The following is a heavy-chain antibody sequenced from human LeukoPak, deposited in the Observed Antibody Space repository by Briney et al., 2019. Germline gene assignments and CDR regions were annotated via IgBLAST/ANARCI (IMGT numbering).Heavy chain of an antibody. CDR1: GGSFSGYY. D-gene: IGHD6-19*01. Sequence: SETLSLTCAVYGGSFSGYYWSWIRQPPGKGLEWIGEINHSGSTNYNPSLKSRVTISVDTSKNQFSLELSSVTAADTAVYYCARVDSSGWYELDYWGQGTLVTVSS. J-gene: IGHJ4*02. V-gene: IGHV4-34*01. CDR2: INHSGST. CDR3: ARVDSSGWYELDY.